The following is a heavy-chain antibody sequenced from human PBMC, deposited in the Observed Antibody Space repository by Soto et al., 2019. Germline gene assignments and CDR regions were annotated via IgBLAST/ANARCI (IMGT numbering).Heavy chain of an antibody. Sequence: GASVKVSCKASGGTFSSYAISWVRQAPGQGLEWMGGIIPIFGTANYAQKFQGRVTITADESTSTAYMELSSLRSEDTAVYYCAHEGGTSSSYYRNDYWGQGTLVTVSS. J-gene: IGHJ4*02. V-gene: IGHV1-69*13. CDR2: IIPIFGTA. D-gene: IGHD6-13*01. CDR3: AHEGGTSSSYYRNDY. CDR1: GGTFSSYA.